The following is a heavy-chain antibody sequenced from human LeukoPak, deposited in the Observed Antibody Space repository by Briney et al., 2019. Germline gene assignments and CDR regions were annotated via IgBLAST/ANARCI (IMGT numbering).Heavy chain of an antibody. D-gene: IGHD6-6*01. CDR3: ARDVRESRHYYYYYGMDV. Sequence: SQTLSLTCTVSGGSISSGDYYWSWIRQPPGTGLEWIGYIYYSGSTYYNPSLKSRVTISVDTSKNQFSLKLSSVTAADTAVYYCARDVRESRHYYYYYGMDVWGQGTTVTVSS. J-gene: IGHJ6*02. CDR2: IYYSGST. CDR1: GGSISSGDYY. V-gene: IGHV4-30-4*01.